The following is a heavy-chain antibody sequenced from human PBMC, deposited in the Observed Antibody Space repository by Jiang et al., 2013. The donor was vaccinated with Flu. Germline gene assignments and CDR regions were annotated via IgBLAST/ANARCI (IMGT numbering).Heavy chain of an antibody. CDR3: ARAHCGGDCFAIDY. D-gene: IGHD2-21*02. CDR1: GGTFSSYA. J-gene: IGHJ4*02. CDR2: IIPILGIA. Sequence: SGAEVKKPGSSVKVSCKASGGTFSSYAISWVRQAPGQGLEWMGRIIPILGIANYAQKFQGRVTITADKSTSTAYMELSSLRSEDTAVYYCARAHCGGDCFAIDYWGQGTLVTVSS. V-gene: IGHV1-69*04.